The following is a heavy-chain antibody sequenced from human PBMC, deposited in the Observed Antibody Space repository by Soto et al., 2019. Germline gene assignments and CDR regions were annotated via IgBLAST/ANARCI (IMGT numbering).Heavy chain of an antibody. Sequence: SETLSLTCTVSGASISSGRSYWSWIRQHPGKGLEWIGYMFYSGSTYYHPSLKSRVNISADTFKNQFSLRLTSVTPADTAVYYCARDNGYGHFDSWGQGTLVTVSS. D-gene: IGHD5-12*01. CDR1: GASISSGRSY. J-gene: IGHJ4*02. V-gene: IGHV4-31*03. CDR2: MFYSGST. CDR3: ARDNGYGHFDS.